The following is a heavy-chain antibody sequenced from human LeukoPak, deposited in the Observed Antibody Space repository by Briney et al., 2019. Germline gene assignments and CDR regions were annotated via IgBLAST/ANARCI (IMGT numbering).Heavy chain of an antibody. J-gene: IGHJ4*02. CDR3: ARYALLYYDSSGYFFDY. D-gene: IGHD3-22*01. V-gene: IGHV1-18*01. CDR2: ISAYNGNT. CDR1: GYTFTSYG. Sequence: ASVKVSCKASGYTFTSYGISWVRQAPGQGLEWMGWISAYNGNTNYAQKLQGRVTMTTDTSTSTAYMELRSLRSDDTAVYYCARYALLYYDSSGYFFDYWGQGTLVTVSS.